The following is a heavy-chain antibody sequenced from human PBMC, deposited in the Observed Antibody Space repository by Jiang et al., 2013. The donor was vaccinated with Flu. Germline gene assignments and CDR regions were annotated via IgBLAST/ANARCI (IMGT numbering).Heavy chain of an antibody. Sequence: GPGLVKPSETLSLTCTVSGGSISTYSWSWFRQPPGKGLEWIASLYYSGSTTYNPSLKSRVSISVDTSKNQLSLKMSSVTAADTAVYYCASQHWDHGVGSYYMSHWGQGTLVTVSS. CDR3: ASQHWDHGVGSYYMSH. CDR2: LYYSGST. V-gene: IGHV4-59*12. CDR1: GGSISTYS. D-gene: IGHD3-10*01. J-gene: IGHJ4*02.